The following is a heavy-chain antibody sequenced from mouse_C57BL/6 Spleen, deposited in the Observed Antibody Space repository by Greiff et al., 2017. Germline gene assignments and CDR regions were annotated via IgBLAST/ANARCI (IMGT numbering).Heavy chain of an antibody. CDR3: ARSAIYYDYDRGFAY. V-gene: IGHV1-4*01. J-gene: IGHJ3*01. CDR1: GYTFTSYT. CDR2: INPSSGAT. Sequence: QVQLQQSGAELARPGASVKMSCKASGYTFTSYTLHWVKQRPGQGLEWIGYINPSSGATKYNQKFKAKATLTADKSSSTAYMQLRSLTSEDSAVYYCARSAIYYDYDRGFAYWGQWTLDTVSA. D-gene: IGHD2-4*01.